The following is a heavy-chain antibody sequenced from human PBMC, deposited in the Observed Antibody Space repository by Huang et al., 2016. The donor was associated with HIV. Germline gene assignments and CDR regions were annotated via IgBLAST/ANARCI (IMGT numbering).Heavy chain of an antibody. CDR1: GYTFFTYS. J-gene: IGHJ5*02. Sequence: QVQLVQSGPEMKKPGASVNVSCKASGYTFFTYSISWVRQAPGQGLAWMGWVRTYNGHTHYAQKFQGRLTLTTDVSTSSAYMELKNLRSDDTAVYYCARFRGPQVTLNWLDPWGQGTLVTVSS. CDR3: ARFRGPQVTLNWLDP. CDR2: VRTYNGHT. V-gene: IGHV1-18*01. D-gene: IGHD3-10*01.